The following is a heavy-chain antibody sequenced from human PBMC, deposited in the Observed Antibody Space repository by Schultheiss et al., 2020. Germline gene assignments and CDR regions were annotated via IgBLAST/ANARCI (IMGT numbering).Heavy chain of an antibody. Sequence: GGSLRLSCAASGFTFSSYWMSWVRQAPGKGLEWVSYISSSSSTIYYADSVKGRFTISRDNSKNTLYLQMNSLRAEDTAVYYCAKGLVVVVAAPDYWGQGTLVTVSS. D-gene: IGHD2-15*01. CDR3: AKGLVVVVAAPDY. CDR1: GFTFSSYW. CDR2: ISSSSSTI. V-gene: IGHV3-48*01. J-gene: IGHJ4*02.